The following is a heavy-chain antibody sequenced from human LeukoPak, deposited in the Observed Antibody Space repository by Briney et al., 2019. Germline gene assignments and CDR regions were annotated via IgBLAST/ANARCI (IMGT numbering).Heavy chain of an antibody. Sequence: SETLSLTCTVSGGSISSYYWSWIRQPPGKGLEWIGYIYYSGSTNYNPSLKSRVTISVDTSKNQFSLKLSSVTAADTAVYYCARKPVYYDSSGYYSFDYWGQGTLVTVSS. D-gene: IGHD3-22*01. CDR1: GGSISSYY. CDR2: IYYSGST. CDR3: ARKPVYYDSSGYYSFDY. J-gene: IGHJ4*02. V-gene: IGHV4-59*12.